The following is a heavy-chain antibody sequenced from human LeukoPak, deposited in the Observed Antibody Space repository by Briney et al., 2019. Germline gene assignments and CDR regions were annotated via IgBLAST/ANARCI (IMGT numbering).Heavy chain of an antibody. CDR2: ISSSGSTI. V-gene: IGHV3-48*03. Sequence: GGSLRLSCAASGFTFSSYEMNWVRQAPGKGLEWVSYISSSGSTIYYADSVKGRFTISRDNAKNSLYLQMNSLRAEDTAVYYCAREGYYDSSGYRETFWGQGTLVTVSS. D-gene: IGHD3-22*01. J-gene: IGHJ4*02. CDR1: GFTFSSYE. CDR3: AREGYYDSSGYRETF.